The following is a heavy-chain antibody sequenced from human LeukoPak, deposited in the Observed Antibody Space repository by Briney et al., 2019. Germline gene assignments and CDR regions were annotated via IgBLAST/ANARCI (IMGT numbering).Heavy chain of an antibody. CDR2: IKQDGSDK. V-gene: IGHV3-7*03. J-gene: IGHJ6*02. CDR1: GFTFSSYW. Sequence: GGSLRLSCAASGFTFSSYWMSWVRQAPGKGLEWVANIKQDGSDKSYVGSVKGRFTISRDSAKNSLYLQMNSLRVEDTAVYYCARDGKTSSAAGTNYYGMDVWGQGTTVTVSS. CDR3: ARDGKTSSAAGTNYYGMDV. D-gene: IGHD6-13*01.